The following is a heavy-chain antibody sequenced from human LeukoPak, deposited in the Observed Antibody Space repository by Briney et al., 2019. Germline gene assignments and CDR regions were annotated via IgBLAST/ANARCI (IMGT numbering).Heavy chain of an antibody. Sequence: GGSLRLSCAASGVTVSSNYMSWVRQAPGKGLEWVSVIYSGDSTYYTDSVKGRFTISRDNSRNTLYLQMNSLRAKDTAVYYCARDSEDTALLDYWGQGTLVTVSS. CDR2: IYSGDST. D-gene: IGHD5-18*01. J-gene: IGHJ4*02. CDR3: ARDSEDTALLDY. V-gene: IGHV3-53*01. CDR1: GVTVSSNY.